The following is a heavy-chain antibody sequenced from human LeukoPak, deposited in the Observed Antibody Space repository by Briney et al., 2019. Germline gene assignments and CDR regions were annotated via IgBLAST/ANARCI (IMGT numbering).Heavy chain of an antibody. CDR1: GDSISSSRYY. Sequence: SETLSLTCTVSGDSISSSRYYWGWIRQPPGKGLEWIGSIYYSGSTNYNPSLKSRVTISVDTSKNQFSLKLNSVTAADTAVYYCARRPAFYGMDVWGQGTTVTVSS. CDR3: ARRPAFYGMDV. J-gene: IGHJ6*02. CDR2: IYYSGST. D-gene: IGHD2-2*01. V-gene: IGHV4-39*01.